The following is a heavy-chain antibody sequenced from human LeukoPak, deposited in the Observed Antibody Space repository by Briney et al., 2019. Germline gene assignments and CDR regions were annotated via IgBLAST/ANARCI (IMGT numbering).Heavy chain of an antibody. J-gene: IGHJ4*02. V-gene: IGHV4-4*07. CDR3: ARGISGTTGWPIKYYFDF. CDR1: GGSITYYY. D-gene: IGHD1-7*01. CDR2: IYTRGST. Sequence: PSQTLSLTCTVSGGSITYYYWNWIRQPAGKALEWIGRIYTRGSTDYKPSLKRRVTMSLVASKNQLSLELSSVTAADTAVYYCARGISGTTGWPIKYYFDFWGQGTPVTVSS.